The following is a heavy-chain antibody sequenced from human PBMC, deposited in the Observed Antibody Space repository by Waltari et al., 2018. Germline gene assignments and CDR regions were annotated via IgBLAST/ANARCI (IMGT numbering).Heavy chain of an antibody. CDR3: ARRMVYAMGYFQH. D-gene: IGHD2-8*01. J-gene: IGHJ1*01. CDR2: IYHSGST. CDR1: GYSISSGSY. Sequence: QVQLQESGPGLVKPSETLSLTCAVSGYSISSGSYWGWVRQPPGKGLEWIGSIYHSGSTYYNPSLKSRVTISVDTSKNQFSLKLSSVTAADTAVYYCARRMVYAMGYFQHWGQGTLVTVSS. V-gene: IGHV4-38-2*01.